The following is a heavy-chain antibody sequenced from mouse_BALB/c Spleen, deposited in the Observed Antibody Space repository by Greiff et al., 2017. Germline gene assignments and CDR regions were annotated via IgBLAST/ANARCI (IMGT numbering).Heavy chain of an antibody. Sequence: EVKLMESGPELVKPGASVKVSCKASGYSFTDYNMYWVKQSHGKSLEWIGYIDPYNGGTSYNQKFKGKATLTVDKSSSTAFMHLNSLTSEDSAVYYCARWYDYDEENFADWGQGTLVTVSA. D-gene: IGHD2-4*01. J-gene: IGHJ3*01. CDR1: GYSFTDYN. CDR2: IDPYNGGT. CDR3: ARWYDYDEENFAD. V-gene: IGHV1S135*01.